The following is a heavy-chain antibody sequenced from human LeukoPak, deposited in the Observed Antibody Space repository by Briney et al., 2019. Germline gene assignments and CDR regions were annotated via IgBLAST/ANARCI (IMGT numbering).Heavy chain of an antibody. Sequence: KTSETLSLTCTVSSGSISSKNYYWGWVRQPPGEGLEWIGNVFYTGRPYFNPSLESRATFSVDTSKNQFSLRLSFVTAADTAVYYCVTYSPSSSVDSWGQGTLVTVSS. J-gene: IGHJ4*02. CDR2: VFYTGRP. CDR3: VTYSPSSSVDS. D-gene: IGHD6-6*01. CDR1: SGSISSKNYY. V-gene: IGHV4-39*01.